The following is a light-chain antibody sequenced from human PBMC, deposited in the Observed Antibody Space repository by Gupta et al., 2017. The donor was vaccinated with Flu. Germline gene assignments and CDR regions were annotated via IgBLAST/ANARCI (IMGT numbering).Light chain of an antibody. Sequence: QAVLTQPPSVSVAPGQTVTISCTGTYSNIGAGYDVHWYQQLPGAAPKVLIYANNTRHSEVPDRFSASKSGTSASLTITGLQAEDEARYYCQSYDSSLSGSLFGGGTELT. J-gene: IGLJ3*02. CDR3: QSYDSSLSGSL. CDR2: ANN. V-gene: IGLV1-40*01. CDR1: YSNIGAGYD.